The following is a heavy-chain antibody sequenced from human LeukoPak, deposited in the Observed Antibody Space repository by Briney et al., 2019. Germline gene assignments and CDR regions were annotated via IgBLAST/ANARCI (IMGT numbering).Heavy chain of an antibody. CDR1: GFTFSGSA. CDR2: IRSKANSYAT. D-gene: IGHD4-23*01. V-gene: IGHV3-73*01. Sequence: GGSLKLSCAASGFTFSGSAMHWVRQASGKGLEWVGRIRSKANSYATAYAASVKGRFTISRDDSNNTAYLQMNSLKTEDTAVYYCTRLSVVTDDYWGQGTLVTVSS. J-gene: IGHJ4*02. CDR3: TRLSVVTDDY.